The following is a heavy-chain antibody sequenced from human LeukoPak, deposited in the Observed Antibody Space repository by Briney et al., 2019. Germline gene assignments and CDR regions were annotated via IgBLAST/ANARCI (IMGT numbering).Heavy chain of an antibody. CDR1: GGSISSYH. Sequence: SETLSLTCTVSGGSISSYHWSWIRQPPGKGLEWIGYIYYSGSTNYNPSLKSRVTISVDTSKNQFSLKLSSVTAADTAVYYCARSRASYGSGSYYPYWGQGTLVTVSS. D-gene: IGHD3-10*01. CDR2: IYYSGST. V-gene: IGHV4-59*01. CDR3: ARSRASYGSGSYYPY. J-gene: IGHJ4*02.